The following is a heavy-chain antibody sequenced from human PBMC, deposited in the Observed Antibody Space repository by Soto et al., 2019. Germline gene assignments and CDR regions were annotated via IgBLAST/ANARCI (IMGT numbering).Heavy chain of an antibody. CDR1: GFTFSSYG. CDR3: ARDEWNGGLFYGDRGLGMDV. D-gene: IGHD1-1*01. V-gene: IGHV3-33*01. Sequence: QVQLVESGGGVVQPGRSLRLSCAASGFTFSSYGMHWVRQAPGKGLEWVAVIWYDGSNKYYADSVKGRFTISRDNSKNTLYLQMHSLRADETAVYYCARDEWNGGLFYGDRGLGMDVWGQGTTVTVSS. CDR2: IWYDGSNK. J-gene: IGHJ6*02.